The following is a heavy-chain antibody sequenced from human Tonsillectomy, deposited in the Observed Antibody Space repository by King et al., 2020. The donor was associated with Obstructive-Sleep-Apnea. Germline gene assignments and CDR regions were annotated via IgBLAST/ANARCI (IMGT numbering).Heavy chain of an antibody. CDR2: ISGSGGST. CDR1: GVTFSSYA. J-gene: IGHJ4*02. CDR3: AKDTIFGVVIRGYFDY. V-gene: IGHV3-23*04. Sequence: VQLVESGGGLVQPGGSLRLSCAASGVTFSSYAMSWVRQAPGKGLEWVSAISGSGGSTYYADSVKGRFTISRDNSKNTLYLQMNSLRAEDTAVYYCAKDTIFGVVIRGYFDYWGQGTLVTVSS. D-gene: IGHD3-3*01.